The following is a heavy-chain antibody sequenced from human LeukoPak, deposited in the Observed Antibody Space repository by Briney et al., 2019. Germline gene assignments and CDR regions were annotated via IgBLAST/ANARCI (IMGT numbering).Heavy chain of an antibody. CDR2: INTAGNT. Sequence: GGSLRLSCAASGFTFSTYDMHWVRQATGKGPEWVSGINTAGNTYYPGSVKGRFTISREDAKNSFYLQMNSLRAGDTAVYYCARGDCSGGSRSSMDVWGQGTTVTVSS. CDR1: GFTFSTYD. J-gene: IGHJ6*02. D-gene: IGHD2-15*01. V-gene: IGHV3-13*04. CDR3: ARGDCSGGSRSSMDV.